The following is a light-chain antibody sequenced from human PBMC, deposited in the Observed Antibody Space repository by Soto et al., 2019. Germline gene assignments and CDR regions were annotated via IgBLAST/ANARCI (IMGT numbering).Light chain of an antibody. Sequence: QSALTQPASVSGSPGQSITVSCTGTSSDIGGYNYVSWYQQRPGEAPKLMIYEVSNRPSGVSNRFSGSKSGNTASLTISGLQADDEADYYCCSRASSITYVFGSGTKVTVL. CDR1: SSDIGGYNY. J-gene: IGLJ1*01. CDR2: EVS. CDR3: CSRASSITYV. V-gene: IGLV2-14*01.